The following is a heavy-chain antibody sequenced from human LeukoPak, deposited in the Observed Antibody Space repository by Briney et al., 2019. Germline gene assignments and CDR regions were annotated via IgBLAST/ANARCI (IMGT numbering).Heavy chain of an antibody. CDR2: INTNTGNP. J-gene: IGHJ4*02. CDR3: ARVGPADSCCPGPFDY. D-gene: IGHD2-2*01. V-gene: IGHV7-4-1*02. CDR1: GYTFTGYY. Sequence: GASVKVSCKASGYTFTGYYMHWVRQAPGQGLEWMGWINTNTGNPTYAQGFTGRFVFSLDTSVSTAYLQISSLKAEDTAVYYCARVGPADSCCPGPFDYWGQGTLVTVSS.